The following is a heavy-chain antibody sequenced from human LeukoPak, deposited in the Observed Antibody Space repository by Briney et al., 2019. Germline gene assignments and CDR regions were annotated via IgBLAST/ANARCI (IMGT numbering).Heavy chain of an antibody. V-gene: IGHV3-74*01. CDR2: INTDGSST. J-gene: IGHJ4*02. CDR1: GFTFSTYW. D-gene: IGHD2-2*01. Sequence: GGSLRLSCAASGFTFSTYWMHWVRQAPGKGLVWVSRINTDGSSTDYADSVKGRFTISRDNAKDTLYLQMNRLRAEDTAVYYCASRACSSTSCYYYWGQGTLVTVSS. CDR3: ASRACSSTSCYYY.